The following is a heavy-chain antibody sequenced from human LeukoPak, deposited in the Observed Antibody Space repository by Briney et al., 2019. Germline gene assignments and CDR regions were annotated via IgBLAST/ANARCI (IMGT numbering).Heavy chain of an antibody. CDR3: ARDRGADCFDY. CDR2: IKQDGSEN. CDR1: GFTFSSYW. Sequence: GGSLRLSCAAFGFTFSSYWMSWVRQAPGKGLEWVANIKQDGSENYYVDSVKGRFTISRDNAKNSLYLQMNTLRVEDTAVYYCARDRGADCFDYWGQGTLVTVSS. D-gene: IGHD1-26*01. J-gene: IGHJ4*02. V-gene: IGHV3-7*03.